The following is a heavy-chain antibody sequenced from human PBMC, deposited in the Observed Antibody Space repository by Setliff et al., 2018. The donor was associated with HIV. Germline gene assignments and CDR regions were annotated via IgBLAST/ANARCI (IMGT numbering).Heavy chain of an antibody. CDR3: AKTRGPLGRFLECFFLYH. CDR1: GFIFTTYA. J-gene: IGHJ1*01. V-gene: IGHV1-3*01. Sequence: ASVKVSCKASGFIFTTYAIHWVRQAPGQRLDWMGRINVGNGNTRYSQNFQGRVTFTTDTSANTVFMNLNSLSSEDTAVYYCAKTRGPLGRFLECFFLYHLCQGTTATVSS. CDR2: INVGNGNT. D-gene: IGHD3-3*01.